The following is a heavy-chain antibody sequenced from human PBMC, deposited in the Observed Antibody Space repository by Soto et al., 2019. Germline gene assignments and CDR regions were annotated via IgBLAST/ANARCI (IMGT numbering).Heavy chain of an antibody. CDR2: INPNSGGP. J-gene: IGHJ3*01. Sequence: ASVKVSCKGSGYTFSGSYIHWVRQAPGQGLEWMAYINPNSGGPNYAPHFQGRVTVTSDTPINAVDRELNRLRSDDTAVYFCARERYDTLTGLRAFDVWGRGTMVTVSS. V-gene: IGHV1-2*02. D-gene: IGHD3-9*01. CDR1: GYTFSGSY. CDR3: ARERYDTLTGLRAFDV.